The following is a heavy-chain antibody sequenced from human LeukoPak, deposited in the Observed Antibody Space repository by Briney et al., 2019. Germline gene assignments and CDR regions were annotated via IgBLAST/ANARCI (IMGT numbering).Heavy chain of an antibody. CDR3: ARVDIAAGPNFDY. Sequence: PSQTLSLTCTVSGGSISSATYYWSWIRQPAGKGLEWIGRFYTSGNTNYNPSLKSRVTISLDTSKSQFSLELSSVTAADTAVYYCARVDIAAGPNFDYWGQGTLVTVSS. J-gene: IGHJ4*02. CDR2: FYTSGNT. D-gene: IGHD6-13*01. V-gene: IGHV4-61*02. CDR1: GGSISSATYY.